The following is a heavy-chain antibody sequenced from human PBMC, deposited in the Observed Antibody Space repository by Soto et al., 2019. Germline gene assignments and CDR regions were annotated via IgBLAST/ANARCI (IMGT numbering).Heavy chain of an antibody. Sequence: SETLSLTCTVSGGSISSRGYYWGWIRQPPGKGLEWIGYIYYSGSTNYNPSLKSRVTISVDTSKNQFSLKLSSVTAADTAVYYCARVGRDYGDSIYYYGMDVWGQGTTVTVSS. CDR3: ARVGRDYGDSIYYYGMDV. CDR1: GGSISSRGYY. V-gene: IGHV4-61*08. J-gene: IGHJ6*02. CDR2: IYYSGST. D-gene: IGHD4-17*01.